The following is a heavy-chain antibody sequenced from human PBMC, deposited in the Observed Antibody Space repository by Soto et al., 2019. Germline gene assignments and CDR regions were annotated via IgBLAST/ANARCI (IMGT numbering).Heavy chain of an antibody. CDR3: ARGSGYSWFDP. CDR2: IIPILGIA. Sequence: SVKVSCKASGGTFSSYTISWVRQAPGQGLEWMGRIIPILGIANYAQKFQGRVTITADKSTSTAYMELSSLRSEDTAVYYCARGSGYSWFDPWGQGTLVTVSS. CDR1: GGTFSSYT. D-gene: IGHD3-22*01. V-gene: IGHV1-69*02. J-gene: IGHJ5*02.